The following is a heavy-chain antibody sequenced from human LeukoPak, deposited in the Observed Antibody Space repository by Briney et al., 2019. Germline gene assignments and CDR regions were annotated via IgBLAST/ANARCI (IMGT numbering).Heavy chain of an antibody. CDR3: AKSFSSTYCGGDCYFDY. CDR1: GFTFTTSG. D-gene: IGHD2-21*02. J-gene: IGHJ4*02. V-gene: IGHV3-30*02. Sequence: GGSLRLSCAASGFTFTTSGMHWVRQAPGKGLEWVAFIQYDETDKFYADSVKGRFTISRDNSKNTLYLQMNSLRAEDTAVYYCAKSFSSTYCGGDCYFDYWGQGTLVTVSS. CDR2: IQYDETDK.